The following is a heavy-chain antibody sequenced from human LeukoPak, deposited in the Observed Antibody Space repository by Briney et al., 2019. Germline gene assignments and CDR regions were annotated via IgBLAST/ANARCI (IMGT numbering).Heavy chain of an antibody. CDR3: ARRRRGVVPAAKNYYYYYMDV. CDR1: GYTFTSYD. J-gene: IGHJ6*03. CDR2: MNPNSGNT. D-gene: IGHD2-2*01. Sequence: ASVKVSCKASGYTFTSYDINWVRQATGQGLEWMGWMNPNSGNTGYAQKFQGRVTMTRNTSISTAYMELSSLRSEDTAVYYCARRRRGVVPAAKNYYYYYMDVWGKGTTVTVSS. V-gene: IGHV1-8*01.